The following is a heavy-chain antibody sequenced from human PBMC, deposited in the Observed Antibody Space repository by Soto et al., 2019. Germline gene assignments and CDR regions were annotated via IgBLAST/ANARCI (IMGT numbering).Heavy chain of an antibody. D-gene: IGHD6-13*01. CDR2: IIPILGIA. V-gene: IGHV1-69*02. J-gene: IGHJ6*03. Sequence: SVKVSCKASGGTFSSYTISWVRQAPGQGLEWMGRIIPILGIANYAQKFQGRVTITADKSTSTAYMELSSLRSEDTAVYYCARIYKARYSSSWYDYYYTDVWGKGTTVTDSS. CDR1: GGTFSSYT. CDR3: ARIYKARYSSSWYDYYYTDV.